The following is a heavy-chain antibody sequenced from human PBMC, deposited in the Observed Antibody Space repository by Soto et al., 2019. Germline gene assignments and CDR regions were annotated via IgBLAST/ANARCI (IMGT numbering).Heavy chain of an antibody. Sequence: SETLSLTCIVSGGSISSSTYYWGWIRQPPGKGLEWIGSIHYRGSTYYSPSLKSRVTISVDTSKNQFSLKVFSVTAADTAVYYCARLSGYAYGDTDFWGPGTLVT. CDR1: GGSISSSTYY. V-gene: IGHV4-39*01. D-gene: IGHD5-12*01. CDR2: IHYRGST. CDR3: ARLSGYAYGDTDF. J-gene: IGHJ4*02.